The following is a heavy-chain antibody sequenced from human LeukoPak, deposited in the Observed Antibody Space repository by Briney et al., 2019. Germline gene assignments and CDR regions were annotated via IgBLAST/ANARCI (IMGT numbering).Heavy chain of an antibody. D-gene: IGHD3-10*02. CDR2: INPNSGGT. CDR3: ARDYYVKGAFDI. J-gene: IGHJ3*02. Sequence: ASVKVSCKASGYTFTGYYMHWVRQAPGQGLEWMGWINPNSGGTNYAQKFQGRVTMTRDTSISTAYMELSRLRSDDTAVYYCARDYYVKGAFDIWGQGTMVTVSS. CDR1: GYTFTGYY. V-gene: IGHV1-2*02.